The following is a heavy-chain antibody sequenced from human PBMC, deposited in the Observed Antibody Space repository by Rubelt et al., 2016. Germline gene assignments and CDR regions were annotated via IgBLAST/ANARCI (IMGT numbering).Heavy chain of an antibody. CDR1: GVAVRTGGYY. D-gene: IGHD1-26*01. CDR2: LFNSGST. V-gene: IGHV4-31*01. Sequence: QVQLQESGPGLVKPSPTLSLTCRVSGVAVRTGGYYWSLIRQHPWKGLEWIGYLFNSGSTSYNPSPQSPITISVDTSKNQYSLKLLSVTAADTAVYFCARRRSGNYYWDGDAFDIWGQGTLFTVSS. CDR3: ARRRSGNYYWDGDAFDI. J-gene: IGHJ3*02.